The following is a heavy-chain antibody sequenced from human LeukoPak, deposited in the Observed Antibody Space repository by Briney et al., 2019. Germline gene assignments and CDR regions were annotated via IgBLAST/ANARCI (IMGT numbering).Heavy chain of an antibody. V-gene: IGHV3-23*01. CDR3: IPIRGFDY. CDR1: GFTFSTYA. D-gene: IGHD5-24*01. CDR2: ISGSGIST. Sequence: GGSLRLSCAASGFTFSTYAMSWVRQAPGKGLEWVSVISGSGISTYYADSVKGRFTISRDNSKNTLYLQMNSLRAEDTAVYYCIPIRGFDYWGQGTLVTVSS. J-gene: IGHJ4*02.